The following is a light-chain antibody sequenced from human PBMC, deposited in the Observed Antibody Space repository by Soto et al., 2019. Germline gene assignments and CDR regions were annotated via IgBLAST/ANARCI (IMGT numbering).Light chain of an antibody. V-gene: IGLV2-14*01. CDR3: SSYTSSSTPLYV. CDR1: SSDVGGYNY. Sequence: QPTSVSGSPEQSITLSCTRTSSDVGGYNYVSWYQQHPGKAPKLMIYDVSNRPSGVSNRFSGSKSGNTATLTISGLQAEDQADYYCSSYTSSSTPLYVFGTGTKVTVL. J-gene: IGLJ1*01. CDR2: DVS.